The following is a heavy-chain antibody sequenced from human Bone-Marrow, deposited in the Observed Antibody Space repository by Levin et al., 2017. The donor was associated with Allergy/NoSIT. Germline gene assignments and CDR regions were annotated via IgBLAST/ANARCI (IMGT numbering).Heavy chain of an antibody. J-gene: IGHJ5*01. Sequence: GGSLRLSCAASGFNFNNYWMHWVRQAPGKGLVWVSRIHSDGSSADYVDSVKGRFTISRDNAKNTLFLQMNSLRAEDSAVYYCARGPITVFGVVNWFDSWGQGTLVTVSS. CDR2: IHSDGSSA. CDR1: GFNFNNYW. V-gene: IGHV3-74*01. D-gene: IGHD3-3*01. CDR3: ARGPITVFGVVNWFDS.